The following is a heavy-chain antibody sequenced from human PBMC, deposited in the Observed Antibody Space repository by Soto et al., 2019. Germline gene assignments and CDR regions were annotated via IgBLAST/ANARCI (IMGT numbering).Heavy chain of an antibody. V-gene: IGHV3-9*01. D-gene: IGHD2-8*01. CDR3: AMGVQKDY. Sequence: EVQLVESGGGLVQPGRSLRLSCAASGFTFDDYAMHWVRQAPGKGLEWVSGISWNSGSIGYADSVKGRFTISRDNAKNSLYLQMNSLRAEDTALYYCAMGVQKDYWGQGTLVTVSS. CDR2: ISWNSGSI. CDR1: GFTFDDYA. J-gene: IGHJ4*02.